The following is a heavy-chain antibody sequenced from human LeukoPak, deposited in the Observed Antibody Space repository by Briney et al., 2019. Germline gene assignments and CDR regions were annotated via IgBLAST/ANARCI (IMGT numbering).Heavy chain of an antibody. V-gene: IGHV3-9*01. D-gene: IGHD6-6*01. Sequence: GGSLRVSCAASGFFFDEYAVHWGRQAPGRGLEWVSGISWNSGRIGYAYSVKGRVTISRDNAKNSLYLQMNSLRAEHTALYYCAKDRDYSSSAASVDYWGQGTLVTVSS. CDR1: GFFFDEYA. CDR2: ISWNSGRI. J-gene: IGHJ4*02. CDR3: AKDRDYSSSAASVDY.